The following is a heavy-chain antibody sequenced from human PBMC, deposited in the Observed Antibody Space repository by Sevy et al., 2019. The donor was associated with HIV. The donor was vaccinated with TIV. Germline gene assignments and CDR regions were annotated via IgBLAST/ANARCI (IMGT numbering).Heavy chain of an antibody. CDR1: GFTFSTYA. Sequence: GGSLRLSCAASGFTFSTYAMYWVRQAPGKGLEWVAVISDDGNNKDYAHSVKGRFTVSRDNSKNPLYLQMNSLRADDTAVYYCAGHYYDSTGYYFPLDYWGQGTLVTVSS. CDR2: ISDDGNNK. D-gene: IGHD3-22*01. J-gene: IGHJ4*02. V-gene: IGHV3-30*04. CDR3: AGHYYDSTGYYFPLDY.